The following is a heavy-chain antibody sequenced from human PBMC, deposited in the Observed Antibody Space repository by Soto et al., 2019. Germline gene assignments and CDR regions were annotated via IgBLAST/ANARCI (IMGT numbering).Heavy chain of an antibody. CDR3: ARDDERVVVTTDAFDI. D-gene: IGHD2-21*01. V-gene: IGHV1-69*01. CDR1: GGTFSSYA. J-gene: IGHJ3*02. CDR2: IIHIFGTA. Sequence: QVQLVQSGAEVKKPGSSVKVSCKASGGTFSSYAISWVRQAPGQGLEWMGGIIHIFGTANYAQTFQGRVTITADESTSTAYMELSCLRSQDTAVYYRARDDERVVVTTDAFDIWGQCTMVTVAS.